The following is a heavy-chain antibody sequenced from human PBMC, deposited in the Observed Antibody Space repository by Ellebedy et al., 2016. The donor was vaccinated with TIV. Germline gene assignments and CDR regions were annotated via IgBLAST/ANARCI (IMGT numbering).Heavy chain of an antibody. CDR1: GGSISSSSYY. CDR2: IYYSGST. Sequence: SETLSLXYTVSGGSISSSSYYWGWIRQPPGKGLEWIGSIYYSGSTYYNPSLKSRVTISVDTSKNQFSLKLSSVTAADTAVYYCARVGVVITREAFDIWGQGTMVTVSS. CDR3: ARVGVVITREAFDI. J-gene: IGHJ3*02. V-gene: IGHV4-39*07. D-gene: IGHD3-22*01.